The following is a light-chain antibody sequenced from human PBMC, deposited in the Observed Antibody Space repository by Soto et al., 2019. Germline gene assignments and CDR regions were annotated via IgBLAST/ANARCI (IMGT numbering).Light chain of an antibody. V-gene: IGLV2-11*01. Sequence: QSVLTQPRSVSGSPGQSVTVSCTGTNSDIGTYDYVSWYQQHPGKAPKLIIYDVSERPSGVPDRFSGSKSGNTASLTISGLQAEDEAEYYCCSYTGSYTLVFGGGTKLTVL. CDR1: NSDIGTYDY. CDR2: DVS. J-gene: IGLJ3*02. CDR3: CSYTGSYTLV.